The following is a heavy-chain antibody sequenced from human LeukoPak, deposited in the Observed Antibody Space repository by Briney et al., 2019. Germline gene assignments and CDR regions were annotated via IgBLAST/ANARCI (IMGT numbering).Heavy chain of an antibody. CDR1: GFTVSSNY. D-gene: IGHD4-17*01. V-gene: IGHV3-30*03. CDR3: AAHGDYEAD. Sequence: PGGSLRLSCAASGFTVSSNYMSWVRQAPGKGLEWVAVISYDGSNKYYADSVKGRFTISRDNSKNTLYLQMNSLRAEDTAVYYCAAHGDYEADWGQGTLVTVSS. CDR2: ISYDGSNK. J-gene: IGHJ4*02.